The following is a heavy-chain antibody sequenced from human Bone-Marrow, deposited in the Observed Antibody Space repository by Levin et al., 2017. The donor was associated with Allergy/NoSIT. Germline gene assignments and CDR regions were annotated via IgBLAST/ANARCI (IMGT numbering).Heavy chain of an antibody. V-gene: IGHV3-30-3*01. CDR1: GFTFSDYA. D-gene: IGHD1-26*01. CDR3: TRDRGEWGQFYFDY. J-gene: IGHJ4*02. Sequence: GGSLRLSCAASGFTFSDYAIHWVRQAPGKGLEWVAVVSYDGGNKYYAGSVKGRFTISRDNSKNTHYLQMNSLRAEDTAVYYCTRDRGEWGQFYFDYWGQGILVTVSS. CDR2: VSYDGGNK.